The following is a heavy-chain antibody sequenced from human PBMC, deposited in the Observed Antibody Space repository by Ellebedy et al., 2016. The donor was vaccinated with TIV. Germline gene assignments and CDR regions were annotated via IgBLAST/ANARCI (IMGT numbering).Heavy chain of an antibody. D-gene: IGHD2-15*01. J-gene: IGHJ6*02. Sequence: SVKVSXXASGGTFSSYAISWVRQAPGQGLEWMGGIIPIFGTANYAQKFQGRVTITADESTSTVYMELSSLRSEDTAVYYCARGSNKQSRIVVVAESYWYYGMDVWGQGTTVTVSS. CDR1: GGTFSSYA. V-gene: IGHV1-69*13. CDR3: ARGSNKQSRIVVVAESYWYYGMDV. CDR2: IIPIFGTA.